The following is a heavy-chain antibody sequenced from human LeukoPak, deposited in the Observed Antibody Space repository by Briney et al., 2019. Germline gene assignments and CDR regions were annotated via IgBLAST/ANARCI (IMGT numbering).Heavy chain of an antibody. CDR3: ARDGIPAARKGYYYYYGMDV. J-gene: IGHJ6*02. CDR2: IYSSGST. V-gene: IGHV4-4*07. D-gene: IGHD6-13*01. CDR1: GGSISSYY. Sequence: SETLSLSCTVSGGSISSYYWSWIRQPAGKGLEWIGRIYSSGSTNYNPSLKSRVTMSVDTSKNQFSLKVSSVTAADTAVYYCARDGIPAARKGYYYYYGMDVWGQGTTVTVSS.